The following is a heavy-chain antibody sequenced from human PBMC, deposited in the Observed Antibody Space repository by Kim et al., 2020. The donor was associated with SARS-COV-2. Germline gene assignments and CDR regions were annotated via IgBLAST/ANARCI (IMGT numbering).Heavy chain of an antibody. V-gene: IGHV4-34*04. D-gene: IGHD3-3*01. CDR3: ARGRRITIFGVVIEIYGMDV. J-gene: IGHJ6*02. Sequence: SRATISVDTSKNQFSLKLSSVTAADTAVYYCARGRRITIFGVVIEIYGMDVWGQGTTVTVSS.